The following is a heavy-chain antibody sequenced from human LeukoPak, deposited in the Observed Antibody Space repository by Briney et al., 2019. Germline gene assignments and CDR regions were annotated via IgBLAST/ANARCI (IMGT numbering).Heavy chain of an antibody. CDR2: ISGSGGST. Sequence: PGGSLRLSCAAPGFTFSSYAMSWVRQAPGKGLEWVSAISGSGGSTYYADSVKGRFTISRDNSKNTLYLQMNSLRAEDTAVYYCTSSSSRGIYYYYYHMDVWGKGTTVTVSS. D-gene: IGHD6-6*01. V-gene: IGHV3-23*01. CDR3: TSSSSRGIYYYYYHMDV. CDR1: GFTFSSYA. J-gene: IGHJ6*03.